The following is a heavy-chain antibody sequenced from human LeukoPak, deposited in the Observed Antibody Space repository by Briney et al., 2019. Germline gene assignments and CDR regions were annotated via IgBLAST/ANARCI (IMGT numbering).Heavy chain of an antibody. CDR2: ISGSGGST. V-gene: IGHV3-23*01. D-gene: IGHD6-13*01. CDR1: GFTFSDYY. Sequence: GGSLRPSCAASGFTFSDYYMSWIRQAPGKGLEWVSAISGSGGSTYYADSVKGRFTISRDNSKNTLYLQMNSLRAEDTAVYYCTYSSSWYWFDYWGQGTLVTVSS. CDR3: TYSSSWYWFDY. J-gene: IGHJ4*02.